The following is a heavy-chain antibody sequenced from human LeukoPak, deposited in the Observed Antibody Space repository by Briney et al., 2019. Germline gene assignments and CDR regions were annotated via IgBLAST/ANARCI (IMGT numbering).Heavy chain of an antibody. CDR1: GYIFASYR. J-gene: IGHJ6*02. Sequence: ASVKVSCKASGYIFASYRISWVRQAPGQGLEWMGWISGYNGDTNYAQKLQGRVTMTTDTSTSTAYMELRSLRSDDTAVYYCARFQDSDKLRYYYQYGMDVWGQGTTVTVS. CDR3: ARFQDSDKLRYYYQYGMDV. D-gene: IGHD1-26*01. CDR2: ISGYNGDT. V-gene: IGHV1-18*01.